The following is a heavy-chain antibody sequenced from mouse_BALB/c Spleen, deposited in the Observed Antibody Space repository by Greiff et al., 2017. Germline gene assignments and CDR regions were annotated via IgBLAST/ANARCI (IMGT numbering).Heavy chain of an antibody. CDR1: GFTFSSYG. CDR3: ARHDAYYRYEGY. J-gene: IGHJ2*01. V-gene: IGHV5-6*01. D-gene: IGHD2-14*01. CDR2: ISSGGSYT. Sequence: VQLQQSGGDLVKPGGSLKLSCAASGFTFSSYGMSWVRQTPDKRLEWVATISSGGSYTYYPDSVKGRFTISRDNAKNTLYLQMSSLKSEDTAMYYCARHDAYYRYEGYWGQGTTLTVSS.